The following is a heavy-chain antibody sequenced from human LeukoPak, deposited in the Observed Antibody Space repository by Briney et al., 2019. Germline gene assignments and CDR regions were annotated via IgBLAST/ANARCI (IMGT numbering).Heavy chain of an antibody. D-gene: IGHD4-17*01. CDR1: GGPISSYY. CDR2: IYYSGST. V-gene: IGHV4-59*01. CDR3: ASTDTCGDGDWFDP. J-gene: IGHJ5*02. Sequence: PSQTLSLTCTVSGGPISSYYWSWIRQPPGKGLEWIGYIYYSGSTSYNPSLTSRVTISVDTSKNQFSLKLSSVTAADTAVYYCASTDTCGDGDWFDPWGQGTLVTVSS.